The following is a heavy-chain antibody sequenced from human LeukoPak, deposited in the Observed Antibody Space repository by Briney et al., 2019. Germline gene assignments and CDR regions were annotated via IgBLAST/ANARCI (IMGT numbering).Heavy chain of an antibody. V-gene: IGHV3-21*01. D-gene: IGHD1-26*01. CDR2: ISRSSSYI. CDR1: GFTFSSYS. CDR3: ARDGLVGATLYFFDY. Sequence: GGSLRLSCAASGFTFSSYSMNWVRQAPGKGLEWVSSISRSSSYIYYADSVKGRFTISRDNAKNSPYLQMNSLRAEDTAVYYCARDGLVGATLYFFDYWGQGTLVTVSS. J-gene: IGHJ4*02.